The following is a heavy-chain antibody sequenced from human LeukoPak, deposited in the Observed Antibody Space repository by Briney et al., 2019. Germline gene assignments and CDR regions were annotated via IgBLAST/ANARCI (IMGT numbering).Heavy chain of an antibody. J-gene: IGHJ4*02. CDR2: IKQDGSER. CDR1: GFTFSSYW. D-gene: IGHD4-17*01. Sequence: GGSLRLSCAASGFTFSSYWMSWVRQAPGKGLEWVANIKQDGSERYYVDSVKGRFAIFKDNAKNSLYLQMNSLRAEDTAVYYCASPAYGDYALFDYWGQGTLVTVSS. CDR3: ASPAYGDYALFDY. V-gene: IGHV3-7*01.